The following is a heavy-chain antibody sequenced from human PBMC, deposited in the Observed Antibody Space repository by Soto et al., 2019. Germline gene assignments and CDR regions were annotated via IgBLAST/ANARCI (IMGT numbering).Heavy chain of an antibody. Sequence: QVQLVQSGAEVKKPGASVKVSCKASGYTFTSYYMHWVRQAPGQGLEWMGIINPSGGSTSYAQKFQGRVTMTRDTSTSTVYMELSSLRSEDTAVYYCARDPGDPRYDFWGGNMDVWGKGTTVTVSS. J-gene: IGHJ6*03. D-gene: IGHD3-3*01. CDR3: ARDPGDPRYDFWGGNMDV. CDR2: INPSGGST. CDR1: GYTFTSYY. V-gene: IGHV1-46*01.